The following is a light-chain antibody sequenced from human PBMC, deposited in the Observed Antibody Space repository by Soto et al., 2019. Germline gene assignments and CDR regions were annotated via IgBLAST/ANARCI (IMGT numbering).Light chain of an antibody. J-gene: IGLJ2*01. V-gene: IGLV7-43*01. CDR3: LLSRSGHVML. Sequence: QAVVTQEPSLSVSPGGTVTLTCASSTGEVTSGYYPSWIQQKPGQVPRSLIYNTNNQHSWTPVRFSGSLRGGRAALTLSDVQPEDEADYYCLLSRSGHVMLLGGGTKLTVL. CDR2: NTN. CDR1: TGEVTSGYY.